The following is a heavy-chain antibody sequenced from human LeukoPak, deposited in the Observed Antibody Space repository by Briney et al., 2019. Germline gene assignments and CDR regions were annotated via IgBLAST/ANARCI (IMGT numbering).Heavy chain of an antibody. CDR2: VSGSGGGT. J-gene: IGHJ4*02. CDR3: AKDQGYYGSGTYVDY. V-gene: IGHV3-23*01. D-gene: IGHD3-10*01. Sequence: GGSLRLSRAASGFTFGDFAMTWVRQAPGKGLEWVSSVSGSGGGTYYADSVKGRLTISRDDSKNTLYLQMNTLRAEDTAIYFCAKDQGYYGSGTYVDYWGQGTLVIVSS. CDR1: GFTFGDFA.